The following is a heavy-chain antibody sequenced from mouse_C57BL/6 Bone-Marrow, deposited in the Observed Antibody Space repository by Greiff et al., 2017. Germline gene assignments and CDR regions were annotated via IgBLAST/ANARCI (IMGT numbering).Heavy chain of an antibody. CDR1: GYTFTDYY. D-gene: IGHD1-1*01. Sequence: EVQLQQSGPELVKPGASVKISCKASGYTFTDYYMNWVKQSHGKSLEWIGDINPNNGGTSYNQKFKGKATLTVDKSSSTAYMELRSLTSEDSAVYYCARVITTVVGEYFDVWGTGTTVTVSS. V-gene: IGHV1-26*01. CDR3: ARVITTVVGEYFDV. CDR2: INPNNGGT. J-gene: IGHJ1*03.